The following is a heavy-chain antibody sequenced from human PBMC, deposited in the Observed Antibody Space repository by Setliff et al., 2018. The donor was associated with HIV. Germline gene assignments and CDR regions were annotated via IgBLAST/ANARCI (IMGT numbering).Heavy chain of an antibody. CDR3: ARDRHYYHSGAYGGSRDSFDV. CDR1: SYSIYSGYY. V-gene: IGHV4-38-2*02. Sequence: PSETLSLTCAVSSYSIYSGYYWAWIRQSPGRGPEWIGSVYHGGNTYYNPSLKSRVTISMDTSKNRFSLKLNSVTAADTAVYYCARDRHYYHSGAYGGSRDSFDVWGQGTVVTGSS. CDR2: VYHGGNT. J-gene: IGHJ3*01. D-gene: IGHD3-22*01.